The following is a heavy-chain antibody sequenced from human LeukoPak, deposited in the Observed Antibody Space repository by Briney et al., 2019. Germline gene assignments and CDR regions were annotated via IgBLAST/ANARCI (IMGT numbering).Heavy chain of an antibody. CDR1: GYTFTSYD. V-gene: IGHV1-8*01. D-gene: IGHD3-22*01. CDR3: ARGRGSSGYYYYY. Sequence: ASVKVSCKASGYTFTSYDINWVRQATGQGLEWMGWMNPNSGNTGYAQKFQGGVTMTRNTSISTACMELSSLRSEDTAVYYCARGRGSSGYYYYYWGQGTLVTVSS. CDR2: MNPNSGNT. J-gene: IGHJ4*02.